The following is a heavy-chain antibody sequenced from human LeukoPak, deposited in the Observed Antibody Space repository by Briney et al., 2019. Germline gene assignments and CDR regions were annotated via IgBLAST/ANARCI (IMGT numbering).Heavy chain of an antibody. Sequence: GGSLRLSCAASGFTFSSYWMSWVRQAPGKGLEWVANIKQDGSEKYYVDSVKGRFTISRDNAKNSLYLQMNSLRAEDTAVYYCAKDRHSSGWRSNCFDYWGQGTLVTVSS. D-gene: IGHD6-19*01. CDR2: IKQDGSEK. J-gene: IGHJ4*02. CDR1: GFTFSSYW. V-gene: IGHV3-7*01. CDR3: AKDRHSSGWRSNCFDY.